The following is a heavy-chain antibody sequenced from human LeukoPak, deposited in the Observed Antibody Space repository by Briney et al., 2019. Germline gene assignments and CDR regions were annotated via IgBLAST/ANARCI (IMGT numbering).Heavy chain of an antibody. V-gene: IGHV5-51*01. CDR1: GYSFTSYW. Sequence: GESLKISCKGSGYSFTSYWIGWVRQMPGKGLEWMGIIYPGDSDTRYSPSFRGQVTISADKSISTAYLQWSSLKASDTAMYYCASRIGYCSSTSCYTRGAFDIWGQGTMVTVSS. CDR3: ASRIGYCSSTSCYTRGAFDI. J-gene: IGHJ3*02. CDR2: IYPGDSDT. D-gene: IGHD2-2*02.